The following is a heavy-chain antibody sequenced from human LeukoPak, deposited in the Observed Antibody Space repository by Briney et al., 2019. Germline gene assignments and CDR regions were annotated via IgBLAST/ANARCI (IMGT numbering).Heavy chain of an antibody. Sequence: GGSLRLSCAASGFTFSSYWMYWARQAPGKGLVWVSRINSDGSDTSYADSVQGRFTISRDNAKNTLYLQMNSLRAEDTAVYYCASCVAVPGLPDYWGQGTLVTVSS. CDR3: ASCVAVPGLPDY. V-gene: IGHV3-74*01. D-gene: IGHD6-19*01. CDR1: GFTFSSYW. J-gene: IGHJ4*02. CDR2: INSDGSDT.